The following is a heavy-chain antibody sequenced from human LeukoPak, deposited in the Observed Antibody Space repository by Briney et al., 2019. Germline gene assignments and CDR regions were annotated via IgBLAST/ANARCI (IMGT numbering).Heavy chain of an antibody. V-gene: IGHV4-4*07. Sequence: SETLSLTCTVSGDSITSSYWSWIRQPAGKGLEWIGRLYPSGSTNYNSSLKSRVTMSVDTSKNQFSLNLKSVTAADTAMYYCARDSNDFWTAYSDIWGPGSLVTVSP. CDR3: ARDSNDFWTAYSDI. CDR1: GDSITSSY. D-gene: IGHD3/OR15-3a*01. CDR2: LYPSGST. J-gene: IGHJ4*02.